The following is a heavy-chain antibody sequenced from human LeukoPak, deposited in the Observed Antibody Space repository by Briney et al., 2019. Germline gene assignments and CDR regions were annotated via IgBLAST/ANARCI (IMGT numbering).Heavy chain of an antibody. CDR1: GFTFSSYA. J-gene: IGHJ4*02. Sequence: PGGSLRLSCAASGFTFSSYAMSWVRQAPGKGLEWVSAISGSGGSTYYADSVKGRFTISRDNSKNTLYLQMNSLRAEDTAVYYCAKDTHYDFWSGLSGYWGQGTLVTVSS. V-gene: IGHV3-23*01. CDR3: AKDTHYDFWSGLSGY. D-gene: IGHD3-3*01. CDR2: ISGSGGST.